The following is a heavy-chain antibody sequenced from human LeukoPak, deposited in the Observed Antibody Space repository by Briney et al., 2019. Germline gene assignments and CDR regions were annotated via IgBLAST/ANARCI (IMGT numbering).Heavy chain of an antibody. J-gene: IGHJ6*02. CDR2: ISSSSSNT. V-gene: IGHV3-48*04. D-gene: IGHD6-19*01. CDR3: AKDRVVYSGLNYYGMDV. CDR1: GFTFSSYS. Sequence: SGGSLRLSCAASGFTFSSYSMNWVRQAPGKGLEWVSYISSSSSNTNYAASVKGRFNISRDNAKTCLYLQMNSLRAEDTALYYCAKDRVVYSGLNYYGMDVWGQGTTVTVSS.